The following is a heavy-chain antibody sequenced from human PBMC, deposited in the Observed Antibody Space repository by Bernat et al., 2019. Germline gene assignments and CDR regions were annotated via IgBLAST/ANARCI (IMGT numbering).Heavy chain of an antibody. CDR1: GGSISSSSYY. J-gene: IGHJ5*02. CDR2: IYYSGST. V-gene: IGHV4-39*01. CDR3: ASGTLYYYGSLNPGEFDP. D-gene: IGHD3-10*01. Sequence: QLQLQESGPGLVKPSETLSLTCTVSGGSISSSSYYWGWIRQPPGKGLEWIGSIYYSGSTYYNPSLKSRVTISVDTSKNQFSLKLSSVTAADTAVYYCASGTLYYYGSLNPGEFDPWGQGTLVTVSS.